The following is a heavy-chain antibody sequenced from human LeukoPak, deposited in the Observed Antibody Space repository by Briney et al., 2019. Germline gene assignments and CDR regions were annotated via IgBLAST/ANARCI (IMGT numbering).Heavy chain of an antibody. D-gene: IGHD3-9*01. Sequence: SETLSLTCVVSGGFISTSNWWSWARQPPGRGLEWIGEAHPNGNTNYNPSLRSRVTISVDTSKNQFSLKLSSVTAADTAVYYCARRADYDILTGYYYFDYWGQGTLVTVSS. V-gene: IGHV4-4*02. CDR2: AHPNGNT. CDR3: ARRADYDILTGYYYFDY. J-gene: IGHJ4*02. CDR1: GGFISTSNW.